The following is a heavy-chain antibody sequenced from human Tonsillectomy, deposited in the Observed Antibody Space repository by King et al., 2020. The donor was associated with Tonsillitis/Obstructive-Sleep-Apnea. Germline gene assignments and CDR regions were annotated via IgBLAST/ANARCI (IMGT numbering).Heavy chain of an antibody. D-gene: IGHD3-3*01. CDR2: IYYSGST. Sequence: QLQESGPGLVKPSETLSLTCTVSGGSISSYYWSWIRQPPGKGLEWIGYIYYSGSTNYNPSLKSRVTISVDTSKNQFSLKLSSLTAADTAVYYCARVPVTYYDFWSGYYSPAYYYYMDVWGKGTTVTVSS. J-gene: IGHJ6*03. CDR1: GGSISSYY. V-gene: IGHV4-59*01. CDR3: ARVPVTYYDFWSGYYSPAYYYYMDV.